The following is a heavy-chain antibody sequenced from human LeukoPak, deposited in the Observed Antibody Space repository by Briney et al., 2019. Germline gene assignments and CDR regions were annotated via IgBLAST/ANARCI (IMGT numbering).Heavy chain of an antibody. V-gene: IGHV3-11*04. CDR2: ISSSGNTI. Sequence: KPGGSLRLSCAASGFTFSDYYMSWIRQAPGKGLEWVSYISSSGNTIFYADSVKGRFTISRDNAKNSLYLQMNSLRAEDTAVYYCARDVGTGYRLDYWGQGTLVTVSS. CDR3: ARDVGTGYRLDY. D-gene: IGHD2-8*02. J-gene: IGHJ4*02. CDR1: GFTFSDYY.